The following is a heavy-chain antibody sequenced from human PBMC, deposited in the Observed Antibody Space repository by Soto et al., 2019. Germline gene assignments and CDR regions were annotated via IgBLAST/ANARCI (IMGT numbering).Heavy chain of an antibody. Sequence: EVQVVESGGGLIQPGGSLRLSCAASGFTVSSNYMSWVRQVPGMGLEWVSVLYVGGNTDYVDSVKGRFTISRDNSKNTLYLQMNSLRAEDTAVYYCARSKNFGGPDYWGQGTLVTVSS. J-gene: IGHJ4*02. D-gene: IGHD3-16*01. CDR3: ARSKNFGGPDY. CDR2: LYVGGNT. V-gene: IGHV3-53*01. CDR1: GFTVSSNY.